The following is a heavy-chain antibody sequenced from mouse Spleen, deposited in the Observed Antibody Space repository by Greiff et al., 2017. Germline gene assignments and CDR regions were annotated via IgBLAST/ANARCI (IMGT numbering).Heavy chain of an antibody. V-gene: IGHV1-64*01. D-gene: IGHD1-1*01. CDR3: AVITTMVEGAY. CDR2: IHPNSGST. Sequence: VQLQQPGAELVKPGASVKLSCKASGYTFTSYWMHWVKQRPGQGLEWIGMIHPNSGSTNYNEKFKSKATLTVDKSSSTAYMQLSSLTSEDSAVYYCAVITTMVEGAYWGQGTLVTVSA. J-gene: IGHJ3*01. CDR1: GYTFTSYW.